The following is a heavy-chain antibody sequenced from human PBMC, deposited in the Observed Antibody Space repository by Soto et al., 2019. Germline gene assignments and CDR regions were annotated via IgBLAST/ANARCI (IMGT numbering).Heavy chain of an antibody. CDR2: ISSSSSYI. D-gene: IGHD6-6*01. J-gene: IGHJ6*03. CDR3: ARDEGAAQADYYYYMDV. V-gene: IGHV3-21*01. CDR1: GFTFSSYS. Sequence: GGSLRLSSEASGFTFSSYSMNWVRQAPGKGMEWVSSISSSSSYIYYADSVKGRFTISRDNAKNSLYLQMNSLRAEDTAVYYRARDEGAAQADYYYYMDVWGKGTTVTVSS.